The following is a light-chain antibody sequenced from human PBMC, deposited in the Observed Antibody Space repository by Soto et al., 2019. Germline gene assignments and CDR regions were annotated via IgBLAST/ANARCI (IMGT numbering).Light chain of an antibody. CDR3: LQRGDWPPS. Sequence: EIVLTQSPGTLSLSPGERATLSCRASQSVSSSYLAWYQQKPGQAPRLLIYGASSRATGIPDRFSGSGSGTDFTLTISRLEPEDFAVYYCLQRGDWPPSFGGGTKVEI. CDR1: QSVSSSY. V-gene: IGKV3D-20*02. J-gene: IGKJ4*01. CDR2: GAS.